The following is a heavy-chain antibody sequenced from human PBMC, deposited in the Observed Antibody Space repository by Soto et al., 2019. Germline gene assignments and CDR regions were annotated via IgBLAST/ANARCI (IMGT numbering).Heavy chain of an antibody. CDR1: GFTFSSYS. CDR3: ARDRTVITIFGVVRYGMDV. V-gene: IGHV3-21*01. D-gene: IGHD3-3*01. J-gene: IGHJ6*02. Sequence: PGGSLRLSCAASGFTFSSYSMNWVRHAPGKGLEWVSSISSSSSYIYYADSVKGRFTISRDNAKNSLYLQMNSLRAEDTAVYYCARDRTVITIFGVVRYGMDVWGQGTTVTVSS. CDR2: ISSSSSYI.